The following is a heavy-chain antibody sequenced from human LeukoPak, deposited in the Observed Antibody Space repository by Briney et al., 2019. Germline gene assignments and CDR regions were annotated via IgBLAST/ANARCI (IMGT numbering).Heavy chain of an antibody. Sequence: PSQTLSLTCTVSGGSISSGGYYWSWIRQPPGKGLEWIGYIYYSGSTNYNPSLKSRVTISVDTSKNQFSLKLSSVTAADTAVYYCARARRLRQQLPRYYFDYWGQGTLVTVSS. V-gene: IGHV4-61*08. D-gene: IGHD6-13*01. CDR1: GGSISSGGYY. CDR2: IYYSGST. J-gene: IGHJ4*02. CDR3: ARARRLRQQLPRYYFDY.